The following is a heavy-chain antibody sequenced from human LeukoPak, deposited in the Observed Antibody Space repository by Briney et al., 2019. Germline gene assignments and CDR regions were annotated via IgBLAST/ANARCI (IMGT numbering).Heavy chain of an antibody. J-gene: IGHJ4*02. CDR3: ARASGGSSWSYLDS. D-gene: IGHD6-13*01. CDR1: GYSFTTYW. V-gene: IGHV5-51*01. CDR2: IYPGDSDT. Sequence: GESLKISCKGAGYSFTTYWIGWVRQMPGKGLEWMGIIYPGDSDTRYSPSFQGQVTISVDKSISTAYLQWSSLTASDTAIYFCARASGGSSWSYLDSWGQGTLVTVSP.